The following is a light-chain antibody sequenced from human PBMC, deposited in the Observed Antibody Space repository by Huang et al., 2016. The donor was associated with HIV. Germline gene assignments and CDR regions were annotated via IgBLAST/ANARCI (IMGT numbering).Light chain of an antibody. J-gene: IGKJ4*01. CDR3: VQGLQTPT. Sequence: DIVMTQSPRSLHVASGEPASISCRSSQSLLHRNEYNYLDWYVQKPGQSPQLLIYLGSVRAPGVPGRFSGSGSGTDFTLKISRVETEDVGIYYCVQGLQTPTFGGGTKVEI. V-gene: IGKV2-28*01. CDR1: QSLLHRNEYNY. CDR2: LGS.